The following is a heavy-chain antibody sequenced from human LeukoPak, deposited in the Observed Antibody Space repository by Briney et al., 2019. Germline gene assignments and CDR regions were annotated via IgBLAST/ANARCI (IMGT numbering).Heavy chain of an antibody. J-gene: IGHJ4*02. V-gene: IGHV4-39*01. CDR3: ARHSKDTAMVSSPWDY. D-gene: IGHD5-18*01. CDR2: IYYSGST. CDR1: GGSISSSSYY. Sequence: SETLSLTCTVSGGSISSSSYYWGWIRQPPGKGLEWIGSIYYSGSTYYNPSLKSRVTISVDTSKNQFSLKLSSVTAADTAVYYCARHSKDTAMVSSPWDYWGQGTLVTVSS.